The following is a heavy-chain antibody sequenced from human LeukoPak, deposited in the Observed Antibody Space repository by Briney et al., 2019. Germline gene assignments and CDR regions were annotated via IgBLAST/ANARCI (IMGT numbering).Heavy chain of an antibody. J-gene: IGHJ6*02. CDR2: MNPNRGNT. CDR3: ASAYCGGDCYPNYGMDV. V-gene: IGHV1-8*01. Sequence: ASVKVSCKASGYTLTSFDIDWVRQATGQGLGWMGWMNPNRGNTGYAQKFQGRVTMTRNTTISTAYMELSSLRSEDTAVYYCASAYCGGDCYPNYGMDVWGQGTTVTVSS. CDR1: GYTLTSFD. D-gene: IGHD2-21*02.